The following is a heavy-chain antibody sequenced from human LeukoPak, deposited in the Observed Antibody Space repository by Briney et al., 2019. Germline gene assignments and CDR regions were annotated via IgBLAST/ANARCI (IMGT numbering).Heavy chain of an antibody. CDR1: GDSIRGYY. CDR2: IYDSGST. CDR3: ARSTTYGDLLFDY. J-gene: IGHJ4*02. D-gene: IGHD4-17*01. Sequence: SETLSLTCTVSGDSIRGYYWSWIRQPPGKEVEWIGYIYDSGSTNYTPSLKSRLTISVDTSKNQFSLKLTSVTAADTAVYYCARSTTYGDLLFDYWGQGTLVTVSS. V-gene: IGHV4-59*01.